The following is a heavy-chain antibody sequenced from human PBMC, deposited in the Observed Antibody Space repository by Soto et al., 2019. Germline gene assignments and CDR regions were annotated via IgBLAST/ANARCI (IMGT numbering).Heavy chain of an antibody. CDR2: TYYRSKWYN. Sequence: PSQTLSLTCAISGDSVSSNSAAWNWIRQSPSRGLEWLGRTYYRSKWYNDYTVSVKSRITINPDTSKNQFSLQLNSVTPEDTAVYYCARKAYCGGDCYPHFDYWGQGTLVTVSS. V-gene: IGHV6-1*01. CDR1: GDSVSSNSAA. CDR3: ARKAYCGGDCYPHFDY. D-gene: IGHD2-21*02. J-gene: IGHJ4*02.